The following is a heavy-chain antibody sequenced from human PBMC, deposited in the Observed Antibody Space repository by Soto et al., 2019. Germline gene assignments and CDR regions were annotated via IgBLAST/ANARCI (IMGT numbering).Heavy chain of an antibody. Sequence: PGGSLRLSCAASGFTFSDYYMSWIRQAPGKGLEWVSYISSSGSTIYYADSVKGRFTISRDNAKNSLYLQMNSLRAEDTAVYYCARVPTTVTSYYYYYYMDVWGKGTTVTVSS. CDR2: ISSSGSTI. CDR3: ARVPTTVTSYYYYYYMDV. J-gene: IGHJ6*03. CDR1: GFTFSDYY. D-gene: IGHD4-17*01. V-gene: IGHV3-11*01.